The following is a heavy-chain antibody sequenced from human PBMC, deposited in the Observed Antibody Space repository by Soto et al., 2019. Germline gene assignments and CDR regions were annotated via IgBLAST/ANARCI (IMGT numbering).Heavy chain of an antibody. Sequence: SETLSLTCTVSGGSISSGGYYWSWIRQHPGKGLEWIGYIYYSGSTYYNPSLKSRVTISVDTSKNQFSLKLSSVTAADTAVYYCARNYDFWSGYYTIDYWGQGTLVTVSS. J-gene: IGHJ4*02. CDR3: ARNYDFWSGYYTIDY. V-gene: IGHV4-31*03. CDR2: IYYSGST. CDR1: GGSISSGGYY. D-gene: IGHD3-3*01.